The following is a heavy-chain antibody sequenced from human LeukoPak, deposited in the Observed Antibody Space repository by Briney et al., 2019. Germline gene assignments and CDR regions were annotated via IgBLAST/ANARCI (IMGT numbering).Heavy chain of an antibody. D-gene: IGHD2-8*01. CDR2: ISWNSGTK. CDR3: AVLHYYAMDV. V-gene: IGHV3-9*01. CDR1: GFTFSSYW. Sequence: GGSLRLSCVASGFTFSSYWMHWVRQAPGKGLEWVSGISWNSGTKGYADSVKGRFTISRDNAKNSLYLQMNSLRGEDAALYYCAVLHYYAMDVWGQGTTVTVSS. J-gene: IGHJ6*02.